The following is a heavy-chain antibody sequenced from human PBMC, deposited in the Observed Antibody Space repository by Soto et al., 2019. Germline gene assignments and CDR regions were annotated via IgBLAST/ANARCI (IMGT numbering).Heavy chain of an antibody. Sequence: SQTRSLTCAIFGDSVSSYNPAWDWLRPWPARGLDWLGTTYYRSSFLCDYAESVKRRIMIDPDTSTDQFSLHLKCVTHGGTAVYYCARDRYSSAGWFDPWGQGTRVTVSS. J-gene: IGHJ5*02. CDR1: GDSVSSYNPA. CDR2: TYYRSSFLC. CDR3: ARDRYSSAGWFDP. V-gene: IGHV6-1*01. D-gene: IGHD2-21*01.